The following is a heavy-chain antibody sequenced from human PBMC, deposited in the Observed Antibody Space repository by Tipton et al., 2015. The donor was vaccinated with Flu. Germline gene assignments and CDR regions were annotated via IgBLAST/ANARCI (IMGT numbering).Heavy chain of an antibody. CDR1: GFTSIDYP. CDR3: AGGDYGSVDP. J-gene: IGHJ5*02. Sequence: SLRLSCRASGFTSIDYPMSWFRQAPGKGLEWVAFIRSQTYGATTEYAASVKGRFSISRDDSKRTVYLQMNSLKTEDTGIYYCAGGDYGSVDPWGQGTLVTVSS. V-gene: IGHV3-49*03. CDR2: IRSQTYGATT. D-gene: IGHD4/OR15-4a*01.